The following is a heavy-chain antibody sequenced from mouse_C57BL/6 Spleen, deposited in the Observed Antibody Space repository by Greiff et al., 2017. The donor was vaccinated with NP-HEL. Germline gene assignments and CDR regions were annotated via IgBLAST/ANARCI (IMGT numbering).Heavy chain of an antibody. CDR1: GYTFTSYW. CDR3: ARNPYSNYVAWFAY. V-gene: IGHV1-53*01. D-gene: IGHD2-5*01. J-gene: IGHJ3*01. CDR2: INPSNGGT. Sequence: QVQLKQPGTELVKPGASVKLSCKASGYTFTSYWMHWVKQRPGQGLEWIGNINPSNGGTNYNEKFKSKATLTVDKSSSTAYMQLSSLTSEDSAVYYCARNPYSNYVAWFAYWGQGTLVTVSA.